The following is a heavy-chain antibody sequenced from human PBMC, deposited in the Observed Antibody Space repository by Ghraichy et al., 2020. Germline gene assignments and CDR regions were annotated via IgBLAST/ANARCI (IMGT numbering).Heavy chain of an antibody. J-gene: IGHJ6*02. Sequence: GGSLRLSCAASGFTFSSYSMNWVRQAPGKGLEWVSSISSSSSYIYYADSVKGRFTISRDNAKNSLYLQMNSLRAEDTAVYYCARDDFWSGYYIPRGYYYGMDVWGQGTTVTVSS. CDR2: ISSSSSYI. V-gene: IGHV3-21*01. D-gene: IGHD3-3*01. CDR3: ARDDFWSGYYIPRGYYYGMDV. CDR1: GFTFSSYS.